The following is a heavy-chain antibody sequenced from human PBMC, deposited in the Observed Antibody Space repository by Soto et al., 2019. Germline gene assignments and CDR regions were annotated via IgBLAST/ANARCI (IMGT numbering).Heavy chain of an antibody. J-gene: IGHJ4*02. Sequence: GGSLRLSCAASGFTFSSYAMHWVRQAPGKRLEWVAVISYDGSNKYYADSVKGRFTISRDNSKNTLYLQMNSLRAEDTAVYYFTGGHKGAGPHDFWGQGTLVTVSS. V-gene: IGHV3-30-3*01. CDR2: ISYDGSNK. CDR3: TGGHKGAGPHDF. D-gene: IGHD2-21*01. CDR1: GFTFSSYA.